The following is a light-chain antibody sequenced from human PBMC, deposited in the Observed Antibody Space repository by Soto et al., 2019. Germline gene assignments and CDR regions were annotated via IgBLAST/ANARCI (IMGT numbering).Light chain of an antibody. J-gene: IGKJ2*01. Sequence: EIVMTQSPATLSVSPGERATLSCRASQSVSTNLAWYQQKPGQSPRLLIYGASTRATGIPARFSGSGSETEFPLPLISLQSEDFAVYYCQQYTSWPPYTVGQGTNLEIK. CDR1: QSVSTN. V-gene: IGKV3-15*01. CDR2: GAS. CDR3: QQYTSWPPYT.